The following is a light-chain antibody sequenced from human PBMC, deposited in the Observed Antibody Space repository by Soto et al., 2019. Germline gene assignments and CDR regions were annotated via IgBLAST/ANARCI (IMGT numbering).Light chain of an antibody. CDR1: SSEVGSYNL. Sequence: QSVLTQPASVSGSPGQSITISCAGTSSEVGSYNLVSWYQQHPGKAPKLMIYEVSKWPSGVSNRFSGSKSGNTASLTISGLQAEDEADYYCCSYTGSSTFYVFGNGTKVTVL. CDR2: EVS. CDR3: CSYTGSSTFYV. J-gene: IGLJ1*01. V-gene: IGLV2-23*02.